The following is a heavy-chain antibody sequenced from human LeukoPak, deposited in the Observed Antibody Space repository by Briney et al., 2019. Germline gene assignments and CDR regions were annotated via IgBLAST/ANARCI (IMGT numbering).Heavy chain of an antibody. CDR2: IYYSGST. D-gene: IGHD2-21*01. CDR1: GDSISSYY. Sequence: KTSETLSLTCTVSGDSISSYYWSWIRQPPGKGLEWIGYIYYSGSTNYNPSLKSRVTISVDTSKNQFSLKLSSVTAADTAVYYCARGVVIAPQTFDYWGQGTLVTVSS. V-gene: IGHV4-59*01. J-gene: IGHJ4*02. CDR3: ARGVVIAPQTFDY.